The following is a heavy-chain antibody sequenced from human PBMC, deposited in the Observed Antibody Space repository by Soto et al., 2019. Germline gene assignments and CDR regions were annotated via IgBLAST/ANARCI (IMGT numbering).Heavy chain of an antibody. CDR2: VNHFGTT. CDR3: ARGRGPTRRSQPYFDH. CDR1: GGAFSDYH. D-gene: IGHD2-2*01. V-gene: IGHV4-34*02. Sequence: QVQFQHWGAGLLKPSETVSLTCAVNGGAFSDYHWTWIRQAPGIGLAWIGEVNHFGTTKYNPSLQRRVTISVDTSKNLFSLNLTSVTAADTALYYCARGRGPTRRSQPYFDHWGQGALVSVSS. J-gene: IGHJ4*02.